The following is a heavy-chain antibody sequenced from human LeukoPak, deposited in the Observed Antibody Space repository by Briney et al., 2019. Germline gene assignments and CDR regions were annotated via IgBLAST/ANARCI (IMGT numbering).Heavy chain of an antibody. D-gene: IGHD6-13*01. Sequence: PGGSLRLSCAASGLTFSSYWMHWVRQAPGKGLVWVSRINSDGSSTSYADSVKGRFTISRDNTKNTLYLQMNSLRVEDTAVYYCARSIAAAGRKNWFDPWGQGTLVTVSS. CDR2: INSDGSST. CDR1: GLTFSSYW. J-gene: IGHJ5*02. V-gene: IGHV3-74*01. CDR3: ARSIAAAGRKNWFDP.